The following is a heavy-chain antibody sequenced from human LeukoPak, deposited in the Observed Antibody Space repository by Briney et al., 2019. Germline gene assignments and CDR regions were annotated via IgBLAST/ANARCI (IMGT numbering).Heavy chain of an antibody. J-gene: IGHJ4*02. Sequence: PSETLSLTCTVSGGSISSYYWSWIRQPPGKGLEWIGYIYYSGSTNYNPSLKSRVTISVDTSKNQFSLELSSVTAADTAVYYCARTPQVGQLWYPIYFDYWGQGTLVTVSS. CDR2: IYYSGST. CDR3: ARTPQVGQLWYPIYFDY. D-gene: IGHD5-18*01. CDR1: GGSISSYY. V-gene: IGHV4-59*08.